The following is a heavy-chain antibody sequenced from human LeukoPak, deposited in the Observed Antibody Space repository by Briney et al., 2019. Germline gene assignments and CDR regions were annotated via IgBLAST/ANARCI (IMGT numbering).Heavy chain of an antibody. Sequence: SETLSLTCTVSGGPISSHYWRWIRQPPGKGLEWVGYIHYSGSTNYNPSLKSRVTISVDTSKNQFSLKLSSVTAADTAVYYCARVDHYYDSSGYYYGAFDIWGQGTMVTVSS. D-gene: IGHD3-22*01. CDR3: ARVDHYYDSSGYYYGAFDI. J-gene: IGHJ3*02. V-gene: IGHV4-59*11. CDR2: IHYSGST. CDR1: GGPISSHY.